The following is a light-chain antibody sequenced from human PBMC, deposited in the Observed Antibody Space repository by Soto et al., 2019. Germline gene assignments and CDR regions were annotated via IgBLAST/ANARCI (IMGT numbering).Light chain of an antibody. Sequence: EIVLTQSPGTLSLSPGERATLSCRASQSVSSSYLAWYQQKPGQAPRLLIYGASSRATGIPDRFSGSGSGTDFTLTIDSLQPDDFATFYCQQYSTYPLTFGGGTKVDI. V-gene: IGKV3-20*01. CDR2: GAS. CDR1: QSVSSSY. J-gene: IGKJ4*01. CDR3: QQYSTYPLT.